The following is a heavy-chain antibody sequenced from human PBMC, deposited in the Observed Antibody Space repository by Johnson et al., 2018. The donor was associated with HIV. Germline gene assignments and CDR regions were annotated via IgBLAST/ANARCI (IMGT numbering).Heavy chain of an antibody. Sequence: QVQLVESGGGVVQPGRSLRLSCAASGFSFSSYGMHWVRQAPGKGLEWVAVIWYDGSNKYYADSVKGRFTSSRDNSKNTLYLQMNSLRVEDTAVYYCAKVYSVGATLLAAFDIWGQGTMVTVSS. CDR2: IWYDGSNK. CDR1: GFSFSSYG. V-gene: IGHV3-33*06. D-gene: IGHD1-26*01. J-gene: IGHJ3*02. CDR3: AKVYSVGATLLAAFDI.